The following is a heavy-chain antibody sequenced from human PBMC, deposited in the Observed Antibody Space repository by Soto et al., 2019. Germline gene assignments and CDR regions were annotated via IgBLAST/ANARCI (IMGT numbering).Heavy chain of an antibody. V-gene: IGHV3-11*01. J-gene: IGHJ4*02. Sequence: PGGSLRLSCAASGFTFSDHYMSWIRQAPGKGLEWVAYISSSGGTIYYTDSVKGRFTISRDNSKNTLYLQMNSLRAEDTAVYYCAKVSDILTGSFDYWGQGTLVTVSS. CDR1: GFTFSDHY. CDR2: ISSSGGTI. CDR3: AKVSDILTGSFDY. D-gene: IGHD3-9*01.